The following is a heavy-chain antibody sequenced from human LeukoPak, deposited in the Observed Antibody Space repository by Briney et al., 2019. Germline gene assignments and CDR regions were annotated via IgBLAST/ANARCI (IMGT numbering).Heavy chain of an antibody. CDR1: GGTFSSYA. D-gene: IGHD4-17*01. J-gene: IGHJ6*02. CDR2: IIPIFGTA. CDR3: ARGPDYGDYELGGMDV. V-gene: IGHV1-69*05. Sequence: GASVKVSCKASGGTFSSYAISWVRQAPGQGLEWMGGIIPIFGTANYAQKFQGRVTITTDESTSTAYMELSSLRSEDTAVYYCARGPDYGDYELGGMDVWGQGTTVTVSS.